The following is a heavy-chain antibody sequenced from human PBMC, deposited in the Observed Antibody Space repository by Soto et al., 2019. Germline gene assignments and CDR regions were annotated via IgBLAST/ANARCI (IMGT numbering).Heavy chain of an antibody. CDR3: ARVGSTGAYYYSYGMDV. J-gene: IGHJ6*02. CDR2: IYYSGST. Sequence: SETLSLTCTVSGGSVSSGSYYWSWIRQHPGKGLEWIGYIYYSGSTYYNPSLKSRVTISVDTSKNQFSLKLSSVTAADTAVYYCARVGSTGAYYYSYGMDVWGQGTTVTVSS. D-gene: IGHD1-26*01. V-gene: IGHV4-31*03. CDR1: GGSVSSGSYY.